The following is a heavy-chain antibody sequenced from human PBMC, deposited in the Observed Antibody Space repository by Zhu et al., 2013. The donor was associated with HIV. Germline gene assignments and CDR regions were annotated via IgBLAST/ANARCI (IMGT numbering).Heavy chain of an antibody. V-gene: IGHV1-46*01. Sequence: QVQLVQSGAELKKPGASVKVSCKASGYIFTTYYMHWVRQAPGQGLEWMGMIAPTGSRTTYAQNFQGRVTMTRDTSASTVYMELSSLRSEDTAIYYCARDRTTGAHYYYMDVWGTGTTVTVSS. CDR3: ARDRTTGAHYYYMDV. J-gene: IGHJ6*03. CDR1: GYIFTTYY. CDR2: IAPTGSRT. D-gene: IGHD4-17*01.